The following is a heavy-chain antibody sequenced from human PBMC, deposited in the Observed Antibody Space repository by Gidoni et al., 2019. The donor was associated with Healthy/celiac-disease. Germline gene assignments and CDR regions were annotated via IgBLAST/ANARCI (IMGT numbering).Heavy chain of an antibody. CDR2: ISYDGSNK. D-gene: IGHD3-3*01. J-gene: IGHJ6*02. Sequence: QVQLVESGGGVVQPGRSLRLSCAASGFTFSSYGLHWVRQAPGKGLEWVAVISYDGSNKYYADAVKGRFTISRDNSKNTLYLQMNSLRAEDTAVYYCAKGLVRFLEWLTSYYYYGMDVWGQGTTVTVSS. CDR3: AKGLVRFLEWLTSYYYYGMDV. V-gene: IGHV3-30*18. CDR1: GFTFSSYG.